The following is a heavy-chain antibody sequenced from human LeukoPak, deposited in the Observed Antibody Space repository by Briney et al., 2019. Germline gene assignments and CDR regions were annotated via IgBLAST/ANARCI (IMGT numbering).Heavy chain of an antibody. CDR3: ARDRSKTSGEPLDY. CDR2: ISYDGSNK. D-gene: IGHD7-27*01. CDR1: GFTFSSYA. V-gene: IGHV3-30*01. Sequence: GRSLRLSCAASGFTFSSYAMHWVRQAPGKGLEWVAVISYDGSNKYYADSVKGRFTISRDNSKNTLYLQMNSLRAEDTAVYYCARDRSKTSGEPLDYWGQGTLVTVSS. J-gene: IGHJ4*02.